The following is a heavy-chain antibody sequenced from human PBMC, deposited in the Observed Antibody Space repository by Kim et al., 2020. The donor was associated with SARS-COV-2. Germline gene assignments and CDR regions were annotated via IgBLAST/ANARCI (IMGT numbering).Heavy chain of an antibody. V-gene: IGHV3-33*01. CDR2: TYK. CDR3: ARAREKSFDY. Sequence: TYKNYADSVKRRFTISRDNSKNTVDRQMNSLRVEDTAVYYCARAREKSFDYWGQGTLVTVSS. J-gene: IGHJ4*02.